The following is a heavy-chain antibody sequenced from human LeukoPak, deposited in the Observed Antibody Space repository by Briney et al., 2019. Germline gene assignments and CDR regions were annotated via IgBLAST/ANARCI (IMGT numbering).Heavy chain of an antibody. J-gene: IGHJ4*02. Sequence: SETLSLTCTVSGGSINIDYWSWIRQPPGKGLEWIGYIYYSGSTSYNPSLKSRVTISVDTSKNQFSLNLNSVTAADTAVDYCARAPALYYFNCWGQGTLVTVSS. CDR1: GGSINIDY. CDR2: IYYSGST. CDR3: ARAPALYYFNC. V-gene: IGHV4-59*01.